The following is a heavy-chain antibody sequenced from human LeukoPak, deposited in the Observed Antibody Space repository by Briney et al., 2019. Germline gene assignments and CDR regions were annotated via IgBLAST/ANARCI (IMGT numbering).Heavy chain of an antibody. V-gene: IGHV3-23*01. Sequence: TGGSLRLSCAASGFTFSSYSMNWVRQAPGKGLEWVSAISGSGGSTYYADSVKGRFTISRDNSKNTLYLQMNSLRAEDTAVYYCAKGEVGTDYYYYGMDVWGQGTTVTVSS. CDR3: AKGEVGTDYYYYGMDV. J-gene: IGHJ6*02. CDR1: GFTFSSYS. D-gene: IGHD1-1*01. CDR2: ISGSGGST.